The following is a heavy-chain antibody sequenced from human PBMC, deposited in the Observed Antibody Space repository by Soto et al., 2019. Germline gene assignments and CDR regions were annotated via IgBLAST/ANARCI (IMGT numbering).Heavy chain of an antibody. CDR1: GYTFTSYD. CDR3: AGGGYSSSWYQTYYYYGMDA. Sequence: SVKVSCKASGYTFTSYDINWVRQATGQGLEWMGWMNPNSGNTGYAQKFQGRVTMTRNTSISTAYMELSSLRSEDTAVYYCAGGGYSSSWYQTYYYYGMDAWGQGTTVTVSS. CDR2: MNPNSGNT. V-gene: IGHV1-8*01. J-gene: IGHJ6*02. D-gene: IGHD6-13*01.